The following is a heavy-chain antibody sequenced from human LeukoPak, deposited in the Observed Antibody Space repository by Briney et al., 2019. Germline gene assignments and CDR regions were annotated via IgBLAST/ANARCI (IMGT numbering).Heavy chain of an antibody. J-gene: IGHJ4*02. CDR3: TRDMIRGVPDYIDY. Sequence: AGGSLRLSCAASGFTFSSYAMHWFRQAPGKGLEWVAAISAEGDIQIYLDSVMGRFTISRDNSKSTLYLQMNSLRIEDTGFYYCTRDMIRGVPDYIDYWGQGTLVTVSS. D-gene: IGHD3-10*01. CDR2: ISAEGDIQ. CDR1: GFTFSSYA. V-gene: IGHV3-30-3*01.